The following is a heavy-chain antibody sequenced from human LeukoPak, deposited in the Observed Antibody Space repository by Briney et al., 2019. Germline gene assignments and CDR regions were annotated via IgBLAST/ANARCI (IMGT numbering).Heavy chain of an antibody. J-gene: IGHJ4*02. CDR2: IFPSGGEI. Sequence: GGSLRLSCAASGFTFSSYSMNWVRQPPGKGLEWVSSIFPSGGEIHYADSVRGRFTISRDNSKSTLSLQMNSLRAEDAAVYFCAKAPVTSCRGAYCYPFDSWGQGTLVTVSS. CDR1: GFTFSSYS. CDR3: AKAPVTSCRGAYCYPFDS. V-gene: IGHV3-23*01. D-gene: IGHD2-21*01.